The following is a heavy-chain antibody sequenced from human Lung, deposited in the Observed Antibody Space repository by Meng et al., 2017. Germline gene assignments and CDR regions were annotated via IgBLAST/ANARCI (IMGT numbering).Heavy chain of an antibody. V-gene: IGHV4-34*01. CDR2: INHSGST. CDR1: GGSFSDYY. CDR3: ARGPTTMAHDFDY. Sequence: EQPQQWGAGLLKPSETLSPTCVVSGGSFSDYYWSWIRQPPGKGLEWIGEINHSGSTNYNPSLESRATISVDTSQNNLSLKLSSVTAADSAVYYCARGPTTMAHDFDYWGQGTLVTVSS. D-gene: IGHD4-11*01. J-gene: IGHJ4*02.